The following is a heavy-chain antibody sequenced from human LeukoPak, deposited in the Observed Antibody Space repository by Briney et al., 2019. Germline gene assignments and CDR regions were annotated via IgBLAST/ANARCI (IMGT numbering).Heavy chain of an antibody. J-gene: IGHJ5*02. CDR2: IYYSGST. CDR1: GGSISSYY. Sequence: TSETLSLTCTVSGGSISSYYWSWIRQPPGKGLEWIGYIYYSGSTNYNPSLKSRVTISVDTSKNQFSLKLSSVTAADTAVYYCARALYNWNQITWFDPWGQGTLVTVSS. V-gene: IGHV4-59*01. CDR3: ARALYNWNQITWFDP. D-gene: IGHD1-20*01.